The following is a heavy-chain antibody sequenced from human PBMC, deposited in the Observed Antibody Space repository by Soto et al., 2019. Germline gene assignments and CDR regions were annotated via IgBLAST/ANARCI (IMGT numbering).Heavy chain of an antibody. V-gene: IGHV4-30-2*01. J-gene: IGHJ6*02. D-gene: IGHD5-12*01. CDR3: ARGESGNDMGPKYYYYGMDV. CDR1: GGSIRNGGYS. Sequence: PSETLSLTCAVSGGSIRNGGYSWSWIRQPPGKGLEWIGYIYHSGSTYYNPSLKSRVTISVDRSKNQFSLKLSSVTAADTAVYYCARGESGNDMGPKYYYYGMDVWGQGTTVTVSS. CDR2: IYHSGST.